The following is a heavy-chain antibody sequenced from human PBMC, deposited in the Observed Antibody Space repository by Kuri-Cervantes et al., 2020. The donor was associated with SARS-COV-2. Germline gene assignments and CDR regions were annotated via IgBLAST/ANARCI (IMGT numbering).Heavy chain of an antibody. V-gene: IGHV3-48*02. Sequence: GGSLRLSCAASGFTFSSYSMNWVRQAPGKGLEWVSYISSSSRTMYNADSVKGRFTISRDNAKISLYLQMNSLRDEDTAVYYCARYGFGYSTFYGMGVWGQGTTVTVSS. CDR3: ARYGFGYSTFYGMGV. CDR2: ISSSSRTM. CDR1: GFTFSSYS. D-gene: IGHD6-13*01. J-gene: IGHJ6*02.